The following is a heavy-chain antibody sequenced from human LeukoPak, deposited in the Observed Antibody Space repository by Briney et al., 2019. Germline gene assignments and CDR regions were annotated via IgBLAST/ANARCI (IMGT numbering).Heavy chain of an antibody. D-gene: IGHD6-19*01. CDR3: ARAIAVAGRWGYDAFDI. CDR2: INWNGGST. Sequence: PGGSLRLSCAASGFTFDDYGMSWVRQAPGKGLEWVSGINWNGGSTGYADSVKGRFTISRDNAKNSLYLQMNSLRAEDTALYYCARAIAVAGRWGYDAFDIWGQGTMVTVSS. V-gene: IGHV3-20*04. CDR1: GFTFDDYG. J-gene: IGHJ3*02.